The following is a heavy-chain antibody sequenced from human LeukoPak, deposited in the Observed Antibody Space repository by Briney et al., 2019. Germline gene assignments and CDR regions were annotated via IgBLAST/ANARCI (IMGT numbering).Heavy chain of an antibody. CDR1: GGSISSSSYY. CDR2: IYYSGST. J-gene: IGHJ5*02. V-gene: IGHV4-39*01. CDR3: ARGSGVTNWFDP. D-gene: IGHD3-10*01. Sequence: SETLSLTCTVSGGSISSSSYYWGWIRQPPGKRLEWIGSIYYSGSTYYNPSLKSRVTISVDTSKNQFSLKLSSVTAADTAVYYCARGSGVTNWFDPWGQGTLLTVSS.